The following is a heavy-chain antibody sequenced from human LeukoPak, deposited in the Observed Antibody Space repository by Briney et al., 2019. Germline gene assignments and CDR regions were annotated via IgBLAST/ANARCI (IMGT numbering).Heavy chain of an antibody. CDR1: GYTFTSYD. D-gene: IGHD3-3*01. Sequence: ASVKVSCKASGYTFTSYDINWVRQATGQGLEWMGWMNPNSGNTGYAQKFQGRVTITRNTSISTAYMELSSLRSEDTAVYYCARTAYYDFWSGYAYYYYYMDVWGKGTTVTVSS. J-gene: IGHJ6*03. V-gene: IGHV1-8*03. CDR2: MNPNSGNT. CDR3: ARTAYYDFWSGYAYYYYYMDV.